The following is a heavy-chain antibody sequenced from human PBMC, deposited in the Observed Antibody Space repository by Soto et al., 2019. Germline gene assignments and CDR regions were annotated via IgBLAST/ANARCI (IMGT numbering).Heavy chain of an antibody. CDR3: TRRERVRETPRGAYYYYYGMDV. Sequence: GGSLRLSCAASGFTFSGSAMHWVRQASGKGLEWVGRIRSKANSYATAYAASVKGRFTISRDDSKNTAYLQMNSLKTEDTAVYYCTRRERVRETPRGAYYYYYGMDVWGQGTTVTVSS. J-gene: IGHJ6*02. CDR2: IRSKANSYAT. D-gene: IGHD3-10*01. V-gene: IGHV3-73*01. CDR1: GFTFSGSA.